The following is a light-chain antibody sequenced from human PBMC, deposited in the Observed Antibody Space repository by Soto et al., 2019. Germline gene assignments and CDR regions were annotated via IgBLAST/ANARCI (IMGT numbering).Light chain of an antibody. CDR2: AAS. V-gene: IGKV1-6*01. J-gene: IGKJ4*01. CDR1: RGIRND. CDR3: LQDYNYYLT. Sequence: IQMTQSPSSLSASVGDRVTITCRASRGIRNDLGWYQQKPGKDPKLLIYAASSLQSGVPSRFSGSGSGTDFTLTISSLQPEDFATYYCLQDYNYYLTFGGGTKVDIK.